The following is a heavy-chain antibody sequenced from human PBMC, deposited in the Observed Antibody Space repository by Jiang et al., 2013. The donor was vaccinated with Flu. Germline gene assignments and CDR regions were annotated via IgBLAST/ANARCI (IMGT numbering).Heavy chain of an antibody. D-gene: IGHD3-22*01. J-gene: IGHJ4*02. V-gene: IGHV1-69*06. CDR3: AREENYYDSSGYYSDY. Sequence: FSSYAISWVRQAPGQGLEWMGGIIPIFGTANYAQKFQGRVTITADKSTSTAYMELSSLRSEDTAVYYCAREENYYDSSGYYSDYWGQGTLVTVSS. CDR2: IIPIFGTA. CDR1: FSSYA.